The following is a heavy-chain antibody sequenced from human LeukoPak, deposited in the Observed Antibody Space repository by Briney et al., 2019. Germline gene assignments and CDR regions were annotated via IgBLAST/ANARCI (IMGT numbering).Heavy chain of an antibody. D-gene: IGHD6-25*01. CDR2: IWYDGSNQ. CDR1: GFTFRNHG. CDR3: ARDISARYMDV. Sequence: GGSLRLSCAASGFTFRNHGMHWVRQAPGKGLEWVAVIWYDGSNQYYADPVKGRYTVSRDNSKNTLYLQMNSLRAEDTAVYYCARDISARYMDVWGKGTTVTVSS. V-gene: IGHV3-33*01. J-gene: IGHJ6*04.